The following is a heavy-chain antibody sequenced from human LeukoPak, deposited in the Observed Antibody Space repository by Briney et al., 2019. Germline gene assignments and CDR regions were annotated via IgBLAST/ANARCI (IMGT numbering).Heavy chain of an antibody. J-gene: IGHJ4*02. CDR1: GGTFSSYA. V-gene: IGHV1-69*13. Sequence: SVKVSCKASGGTFSSYAISWVRQAPGQGLEWMGGIIPIFGTANYAQRFQGRVTITADESTSTAYMELSSLRSEDTAVYYCAREIRAPEGVSYFDYWGQGTLVTVSS. CDR2: IIPIFGTA. CDR3: AREIRAPEGVSYFDY. D-gene: IGHD2-21*01.